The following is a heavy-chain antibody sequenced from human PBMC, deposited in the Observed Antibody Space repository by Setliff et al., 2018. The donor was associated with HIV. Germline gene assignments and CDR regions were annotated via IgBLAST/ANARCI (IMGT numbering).Heavy chain of an antibody. V-gene: IGHV3-21*01. D-gene: IGHD3-3*01. CDR1: GFIFSGYT. J-gene: IGHJ6*02. CDR3: ARDYLYYNLYNGSPVYGMDV. Sequence: GGSLRLSCAASGFIFSGYTMVWVRQAPGKGLEWVSSISSSGNFIYYEDSVKGRFTISRDNSKNSLYLQMNSLRVEDTAVYYCARDYLYYNLYNGSPVYGMDVWGQGTTVTVSS. CDR2: ISSSGNFI.